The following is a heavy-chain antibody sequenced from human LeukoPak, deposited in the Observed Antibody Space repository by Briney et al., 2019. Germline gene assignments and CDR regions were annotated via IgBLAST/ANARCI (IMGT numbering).Heavy chain of an antibody. CDR2: TNPNSGGT. D-gene: IGHD3-22*01. V-gene: IGHV1-2*02. Sequence: ASVKVSCKASGYTFTGYYKHWVRQAPGQGLEWMGWTNPNSGGTNYAQKFQGRVTMTRDTSISTAYMELSRLRSDDTAVYYCARVPTYYYDSSGYRLRGAFDIWGQGTMVTVSS. CDR1: GYTFTGYY. CDR3: ARVPTYYYDSSGYRLRGAFDI. J-gene: IGHJ3*02.